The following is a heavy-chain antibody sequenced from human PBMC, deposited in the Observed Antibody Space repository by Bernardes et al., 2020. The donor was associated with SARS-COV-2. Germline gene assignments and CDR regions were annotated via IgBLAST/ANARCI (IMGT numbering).Heavy chain of an antibody. D-gene: IGHD2-15*01. J-gene: IGHJ5*02. Sequence: GSLSLSCAASGFTFSSYEMNWVRQAPGKGLEWVSYISSSGSTIYYADSVKGRFTISRDNAKNSLYLQMNSLRAEDTAVYYCARDGGGSSHNWFDPWGQGTLVTVSS. CDR1: GFTFSSYE. CDR2: ISSSGSTI. V-gene: IGHV3-48*03. CDR3: ARDGGGSSHNWFDP.